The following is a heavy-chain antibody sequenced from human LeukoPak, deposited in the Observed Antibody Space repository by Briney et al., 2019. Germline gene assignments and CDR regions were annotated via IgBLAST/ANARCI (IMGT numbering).Heavy chain of an antibody. CDR2: ISAYNGNT. CDR3: AREVADYGDYGWFDP. V-gene: IGHV1-18*01. Sequence: ASVKVSCKASGYTFTSYGLSWLRQAPGQGLEWMGWISAYNGNTNYAQKLQGRVTMTTDTSTSTAYMELRSLRSDDTAVYYCAREVADYGDYGWFDPWGQGTLVTVSS. J-gene: IGHJ5*02. D-gene: IGHD4-17*01. CDR1: GYTFTSYG.